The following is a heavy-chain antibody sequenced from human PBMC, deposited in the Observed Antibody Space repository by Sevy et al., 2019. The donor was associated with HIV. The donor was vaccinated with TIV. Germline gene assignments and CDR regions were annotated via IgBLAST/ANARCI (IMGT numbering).Heavy chain of an antibody. Sequence: SETLSLTCTVSGGSISSSSYYWGWIRQPPGKGLEWIGSIYYSGSTYYNPSLKSRVTISVDTSKNQFSLKLSSVTAADTAVYYCASLDIDYYYGMDVWGQGTTVTVSS. CDR2: IYYSGST. D-gene: IGHD5-12*01. CDR3: ASLDIDYYYGMDV. V-gene: IGHV4-39*01. J-gene: IGHJ6*02. CDR1: GGSISSSSYY.